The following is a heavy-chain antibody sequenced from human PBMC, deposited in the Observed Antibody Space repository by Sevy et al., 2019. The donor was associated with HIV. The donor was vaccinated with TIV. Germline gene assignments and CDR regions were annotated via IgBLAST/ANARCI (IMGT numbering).Heavy chain of an antibody. CDR3: ASHYGSGSYAAFDI. Sequence: SETLSLTCTVSGGSISSSSYYWGWIRQPPGKGLEWIGSIYYSGSTYYNPSLKSRVTISVDTSKNQFSLKLSSVTAAATAVYYCASHYGSGSYAAFDIWGQGTMVTVSS. CDR2: IYYSGST. V-gene: IGHV4-39*01. CDR1: GGSISSSSYY. D-gene: IGHD3-10*01. J-gene: IGHJ3*02.